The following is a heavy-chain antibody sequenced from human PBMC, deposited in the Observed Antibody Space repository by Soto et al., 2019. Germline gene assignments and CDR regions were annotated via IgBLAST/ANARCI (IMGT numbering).Heavy chain of an antibody. CDR2: LSGSGGST. CDR1: GFTFSSYA. Sequence: GGSLRLSCAASGFTFSSYAMSWVRQAPGKGLEWVSALSGSGGSTYYADSVKGRFTISRDNSKNTLYLQMNSLRAEDTAVYYCAKDLTVSIGAFDIWGQGTMVTVSS. V-gene: IGHV3-23*01. CDR3: AKDLTVSIGAFDI. J-gene: IGHJ3*02. D-gene: IGHD3-9*01.